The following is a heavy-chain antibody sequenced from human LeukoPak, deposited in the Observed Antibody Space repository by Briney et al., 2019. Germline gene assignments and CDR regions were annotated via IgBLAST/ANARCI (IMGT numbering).Heavy chain of an antibody. D-gene: IGHD3-10*01. V-gene: IGHV1-2*02. J-gene: IGHJ4*02. Sequence: GASVKVSCKASGYTFTGYYMHWVRQAPGQGLEWMGWINPNSGGTNYAQKFQGRVTMTRDTSISTAYMELSRLRSDDTAVYYCARGPGPLWFGELLFDYWGQGTLVTVSP. CDR3: ARGPGPLWFGELLFDY. CDR1: GYTFTGYY. CDR2: INPNSGGT.